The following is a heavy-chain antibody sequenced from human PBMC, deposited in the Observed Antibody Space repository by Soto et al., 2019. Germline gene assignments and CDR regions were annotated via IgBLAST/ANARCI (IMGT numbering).Heavy chain of an antibody. CDR3: ARVLPVVTDQFFYYHGLDV. Sequence: GESMKISCKGSGYSFTSYWIAWVRRMPGKGLESMGIIYPRNSETKYSRSFQGQVSISADKSIRTAYLQLNSLKASDTVTYYCARVLPVVTDQFFYYHGLDVWGLGTTVTVSS. J-gene: IGHJ6*02. CDR2: IYPRNSET. V-gene: IGHV5-51*01. CDR1: GYSFTSYW. D-gene: IGHD2-21*02.